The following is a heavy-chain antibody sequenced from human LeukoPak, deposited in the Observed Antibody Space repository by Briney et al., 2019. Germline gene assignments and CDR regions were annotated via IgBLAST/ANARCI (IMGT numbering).Heavy chain of an antibody. V-gene: IGHV1-2*02. Sequence: ASVKVSCKASGYTFTGYYMHWVRQAPGQGLEWMGWINPNSGGTNSAQKFQGRVTMTRDTSISTAYMELSRLRSDDTAVYYCARDQGATIFGVVIMGAFDIWGQGTMVTVSS. CDR2: INPNSGGT. CDR1: GYTFTGYY. CDR3: ARDQGATIFGVVIMGAFDI. J-gene: IGHJ3*02. D-gene: IGHD3-3*01.